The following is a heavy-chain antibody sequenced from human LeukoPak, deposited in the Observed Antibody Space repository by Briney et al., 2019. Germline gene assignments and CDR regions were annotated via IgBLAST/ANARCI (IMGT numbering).Heavy chain of an antibody. Sequence: PSETLSLTCTVSGGSISGYYWSWIRQPAGKGLEWIGRIFTSGSTDYSPSLKSRVTMSLDTSKNQFSLKLTSVTAADTAVYYCARVIATPGFNWPDPWGQGTLVTVSS. CDR2: IFTSGST. CDR3: ARVIATPGFNWPDP. J-gene: IGHJ5*02. V-gene: IGHV4-4*07. D-gene: IGHD6-13*01. CDR1: GGSISGYY.